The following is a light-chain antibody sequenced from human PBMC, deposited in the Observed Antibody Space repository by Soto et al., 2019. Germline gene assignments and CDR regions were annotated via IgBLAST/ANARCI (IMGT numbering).Light chain of an antibody. CDR3: QQYNSQSWT. CDR1: QSISSW. CDR2: DAS. Sequence: IQITPCTSTLCASVGDRATMTSRASQSISSWLAWYQQKPGKAPKLLIYDASSLESVVPSRFSGSGSGTEFTLTISCLQPEDFAIYYCQQYNSQSWTFRQGTKVEIK. V-gene: IGKV1-5*01. J-gene: IGKJ1*01.